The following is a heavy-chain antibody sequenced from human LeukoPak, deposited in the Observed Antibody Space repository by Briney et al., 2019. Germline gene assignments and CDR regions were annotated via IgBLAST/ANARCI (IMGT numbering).Heavy chain of an antibody. V-gene: IGHV1-2*02. CDR1: GYTFTGYY. Sequence: ASVKVSCKASGYTFTGYYMHWVRQAPGQGLEWMGWINPNRGGTNYAQKFQGRVTMTRDTSISTAYMELSRLRSDDTAVYYCARPQYGGYYYYGMDVWGQGTTVTVSS. CDR3: ARPQYGGYYYYGMDV. D-gene: IGHD2/OR15-2a*01. CDR2: INPNRGGT. J-gene: IGHJ6*02.